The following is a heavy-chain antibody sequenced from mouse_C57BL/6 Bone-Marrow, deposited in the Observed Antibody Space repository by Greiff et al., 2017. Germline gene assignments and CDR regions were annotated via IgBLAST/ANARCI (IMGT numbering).Heavy chain of an antibody. J-gene: IGHJ1*03. Sequence: EVKLEESGGGLVQPGGSMKLSCAASGFTFSDAWMDWVRQSPEKGLEWVAEIRNKANNHATYYAESVKGRFTISRDASKSSVYLQMNSLRAEDTGIYYCTPGYDGGYWYFDVWGTGTTVTVSS. D-gene: IGHD2-2*01. CDR1: GFTFSDAW. V-gene: IGHV6-6*01. CDR3: TPGYDGGYWYFDV. CDR2: IRNKANNHAT.